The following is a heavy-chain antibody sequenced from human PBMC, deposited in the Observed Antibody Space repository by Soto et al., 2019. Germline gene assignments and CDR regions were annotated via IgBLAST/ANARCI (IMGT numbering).Heavy chain of an antibody. V-gene: IGHV4-39*01. CDR3: ARSFTVIVVAPGY. Sequence: SETLSLTCTVSGGSISSGGSYWAWIRQSPGKGLEWLGSVYYFGNIYYNPALKSRVTISIDTSKNQFSLRLSSVTAADTAVYYYARSFTVIVVAPGYWGQGTLVTVSS. J-gene: IGHJ4*02. D-gene: IGHD3-22*01. CDR2: VYYFGNI. CDR1: GGSISSGGSY.